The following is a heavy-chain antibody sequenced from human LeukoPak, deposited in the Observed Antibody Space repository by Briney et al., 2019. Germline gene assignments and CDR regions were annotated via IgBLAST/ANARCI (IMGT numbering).Heavy chain of an antibody. Sequence: PRGSLRLSRSASLFTFSGYVMHWVRQAPGKGVGYVSDISHNGGGTYYADSLKGRFTISRDNSTNTLYLQMSSVRAEDTAVYFCVTDSEGYSSGWTYFDYWGQGTLVTVSS. CDR1: LFTFSGYV. CDR2: ISHNGGGT. CDR3: VTDSEGYSSGWTYFDY. J-gene: IGHJ4*02. V-gene: IGHV3-64D*06. D-gene: IGHD6-19*01.